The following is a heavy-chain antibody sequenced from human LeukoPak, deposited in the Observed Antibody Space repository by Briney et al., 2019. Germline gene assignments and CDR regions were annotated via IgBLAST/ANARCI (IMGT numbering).Heavy chain of an antibody. CDR2: IFGTA. V-gene: IGHV1-69*01. D-gene: IGHD3-10*01. CDR3: ATSPIEGSIYYYYYGMDV. Sequence: IFGTANYAQKFQGRVTITADESTSTAYMELSSLRSEDTAVYYCATSPIEGSIYYYYYGMDVWGQGTTVTVSS. J-gene: IGHJ6*02.